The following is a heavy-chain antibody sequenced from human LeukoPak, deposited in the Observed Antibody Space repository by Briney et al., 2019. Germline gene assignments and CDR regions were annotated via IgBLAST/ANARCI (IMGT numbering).Heavy chain of an antibody. J-gene: IGHJ4*02. CDR3: AGYNNDYGESTFDY. V-gene: IGHV4-4*02. Sequence: SGTLSLTCAVSGGSISSSNWWSWVRQPPGKGLEWIGEIYHSGSTNYNPSLKSRVTISVDKSKNQFSLKLGSVTAADTAVYYCAGYNNDYGESTFDYWGQGTLVTVSS. D-gene: IGHD4-17*01. CDR1: GGSISSSNW. CDR2: IYHSGST.